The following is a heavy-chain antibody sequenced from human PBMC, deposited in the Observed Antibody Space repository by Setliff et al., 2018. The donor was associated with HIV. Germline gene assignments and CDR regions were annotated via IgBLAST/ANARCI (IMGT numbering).Heavy chain of an antibody. Sequence: ASVKVSCKASGDTFSSYAISWVGQAPGQGLEWMGRIIPIFGTTNYAQKFQGRVTITADKSTSTAYMELSSLRSEDTAVYYCARDSGYSRSDAFDIWGQGTMVTVSS. CDR3: ARDSGYSRSDAFDI. V-gene: IGHV1-69*06. CDR1: GDTFSSYA. D-gene: IGHD6-13*01. CDR2: IIPIFGTT. J-gene: IGHJ3*02.